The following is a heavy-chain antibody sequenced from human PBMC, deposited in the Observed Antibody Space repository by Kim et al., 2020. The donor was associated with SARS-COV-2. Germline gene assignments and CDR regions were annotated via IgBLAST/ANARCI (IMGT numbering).Heavy chain of an antibody. J-gene: IGHJ4*02. CDR3: ARGYSSNWYYFDY. Sequence: YEVSVKSRITINPDTSKNQFSLQLNSVTPEDTAVYYCARGYSSNWYYFDYWGQGTLVTVSS. D-gene: IGHD6-13*01. V-gene: IGHV6-1*01.